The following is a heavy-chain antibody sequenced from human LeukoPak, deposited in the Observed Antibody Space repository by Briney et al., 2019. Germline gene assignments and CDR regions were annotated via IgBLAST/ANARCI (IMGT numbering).Heavy chain of an antibody. D-gene: IGHD6-13*01. V-gene: IGHV1-69*13. J-gene: IGHJ4*02. Sequence: SVTVSCKASGGAFSSYAISWVRQAPGQGLEWMGGIIPIFGTANYAQKFQGRVTITADESTSTAYMELSSLRSEDTAVYYCARGGVIAAAGTGIWGQGTLVTVSS. CDR2: IIPIFGTA. CDR1: GGAFSSYA. CDR3: ARGGVIAAAGTGI.